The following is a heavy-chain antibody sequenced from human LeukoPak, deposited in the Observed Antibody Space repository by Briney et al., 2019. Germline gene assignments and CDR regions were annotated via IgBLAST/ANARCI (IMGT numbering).Heavy chain of an antibody. CDR1: GFTFSSYA. J-gene: IGHJ2*01. V-gene: IGHV3-23*01. Sequence: QPGGSLRLSCAASGFTFSSYAMSWVRQAPGKGLEWVSAISDSGGSTYYADSVKGRFTISRDNAKNSLYLQMNSLRAEDTALYYCAKDITPPIAVAGGGFDLWGRGTLVTVSS. D-gene: IGHD6-19*01. CDR3: AKDITPPIAVAGGGFDL. CDR2: ISDSGGST.